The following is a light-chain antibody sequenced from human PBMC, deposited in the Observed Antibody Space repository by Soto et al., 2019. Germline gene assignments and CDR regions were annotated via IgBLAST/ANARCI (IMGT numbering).Light chain of an antibody. J-gene: IGLJ2*01. CDR2: GVS. V-gene: IGLV2-14*03. Sequence: QSALTQPASVSGSPGQSITISCTGTSSDVGGYNFVSWYQHHPGKAPKLMIYGVSERPSGVSNRFSGSKSGNTASLTISGLQAEDEADYYCSSYTISSSVVFGGGTKVTVL. CDR1: SSDVGGYNF. CDR3: SSYTISSSVV.